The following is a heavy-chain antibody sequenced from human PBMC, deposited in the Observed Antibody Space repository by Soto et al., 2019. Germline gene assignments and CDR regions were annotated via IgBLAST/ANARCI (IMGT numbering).Heavy chain of an antibody. CDR2: IYHSGST. V-gene: IGHV4-30-2*01. CDR1: GGSISRWWYS. Sequence: PSETRSLTCGVWGGSISRWWYSWCWIRQPPGKGLEWIGYIYHSGSTYYNPSLKSRVTISVDKSKNQFALKLSSVTAADTAVYYCARGPPFHWGQGTLVTVSS. CDR3: ARGPPFH. J-gene: IGHJ4*02.